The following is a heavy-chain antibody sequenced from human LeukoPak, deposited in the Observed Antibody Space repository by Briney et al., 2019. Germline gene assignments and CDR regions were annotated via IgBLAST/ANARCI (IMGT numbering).Heavy chain of an antibody. CDR2: IRSKIFGGAP. CDR3: FREYNSLSGDH. D-gene: IGHD2/OR15-2a*01. J-gene: IGHJ4*02. Sequence: GGSLRLSCSASGFTFADFTMSWFRQSPGQGLEWVGFIRSKIFGGAPEHAASVAARFIISRDDSKNIAYLQMNSLKTEDTAVYYCFREYNSLSGDHWGQGTLVTVSS. CDR1: GFTFADFT. V-gene: IGHV3-49*03.